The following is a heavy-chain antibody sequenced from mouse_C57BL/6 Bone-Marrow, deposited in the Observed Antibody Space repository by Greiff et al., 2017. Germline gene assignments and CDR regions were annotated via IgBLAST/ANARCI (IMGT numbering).Heavy chain of an antibody. CDR1: GYTFTDYY. CDR2: INPYNGGT. D-gene: IGHD2-12*01. Sequence: VQLQQSGPVLVKPGASVKMSCKASGYTFTDYYMNWVKQSHGKSLEWIGVINPYNGGTSSNQKFKGKATLTVYKSSSTAYMELNSLKSEDSAVYYCARDSYYYFDYWGQGTTLTVSS. J-gene: IGHJ2*01. V-gene: IGHV1-19*01. CDR3: ARDSYYYFDY.